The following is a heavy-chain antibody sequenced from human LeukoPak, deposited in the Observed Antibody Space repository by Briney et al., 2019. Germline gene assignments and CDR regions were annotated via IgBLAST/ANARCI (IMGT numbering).Heavy chain of an antibody. CDR2: IYPGDSDT. D-gene: IGHD3-3*01. J-gene: IGHJ5*02. Sequence: GESLQISCQGSGYSFTSYWIGWVRQMPGKGLEWMGIIYPGDSDTRYSPSFQGEVTLSADKSIRTAYLRWSSLKASDTAMYYCARLSGDLLRCLENWFDPWGQGTLVTVSS. CDR1: GYSFTSYW. V-gene: IGHV5-51*01. CDR3: ARLSGDLLRCLENWFDP.